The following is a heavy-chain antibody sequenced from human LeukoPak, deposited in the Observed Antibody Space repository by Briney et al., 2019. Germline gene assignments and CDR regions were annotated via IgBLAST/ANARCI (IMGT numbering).Heavy chain of an antibody. V-gene: IGHV4-39*01. CDR1: GGSISSSSYY. CDR2: IYYSGST. J-gene: IGHJ3*02. Sequence: SETLSLTCTVSGGSISSSSYYWGWIRQPPGKGLEWIGSIYYSGSTYYNPSLKSRVTISVDTSKNQFSLKLSSVTAADTAVYYCARHFGVLGGAFDIWGLGTMVTVSS. CDR3: ARHFGVLGGAFDI. D-gene: IGHD3-16*01.